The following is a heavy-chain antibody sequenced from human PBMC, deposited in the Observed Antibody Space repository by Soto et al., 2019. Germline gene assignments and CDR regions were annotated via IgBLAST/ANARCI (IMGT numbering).Heavy chain of an antibody. V-gene: IGHV3-23*01. CDR2: VSGIGGST. J-gene: IGHJ5*02. Sequence: SLRLSCAASGFTFSSFAMSWVRQAPGKGLEWVSTVSGIGGSTYYADSVKGRFTISRDNSKNTLFLQMNSLRAEDTAVYYCAQGGITSPSPWGQRTLVTVSS. CDR1: GFTFSSFA. CDR3: AQGGITSPSP. D-gene: IGHD3-10*01.